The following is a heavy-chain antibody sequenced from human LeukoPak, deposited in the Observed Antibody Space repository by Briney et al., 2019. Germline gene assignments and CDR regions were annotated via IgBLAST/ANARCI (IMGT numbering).Heavy chain of an antibody. D-gene: IGHD3-10*01. CDR2: IYSGGST. CDR3: AREVRLYYGSGSYVVYFDY. J-gene: IGHJ4*02. Sequence: GGSLRLSCAASGFTVSSNYMSWVRQAPGKGLEWVSVIYSGGSTYYADSVKGRFTISRENSKNTLYLQMNSLRAEDTAVYYCAREVRLYYGSGSYVVYFDYWGQGTLVTVSS. CDR1: GFTVSSNY. V-gene: IGHV3-53*01.